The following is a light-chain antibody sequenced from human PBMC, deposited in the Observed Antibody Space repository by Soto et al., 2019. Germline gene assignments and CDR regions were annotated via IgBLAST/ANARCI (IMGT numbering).Light chain of an antibody. CDR2: KAS. CDR1: QSISSW. CDR3: QQYSDNWT. J-gene: IGKJ1*01. Sequence: DIQMTQSPSTLSASVGDRVTITCRASQSISSWLAWYQQKPGTAPNLLIYKASTLQGGVPSRFSGSGSGTEFTLTISTPQPDDSAIYYCQQYSDNWTFGQGTKVEIK. V-gene: IGKV1-5*03.